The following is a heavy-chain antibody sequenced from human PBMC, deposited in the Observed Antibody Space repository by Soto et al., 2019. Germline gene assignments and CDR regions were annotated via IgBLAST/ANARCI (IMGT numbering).Heavy chain of an antibody. CDR1: GGSISGYY. J-gene: IGHJ2*01. Sequence: PSETLSLTCSVSGGSISGYYWSWIRQPPGKGLEWIGYIYYNGYTIYSPSLNSRVTISVDTSKNQFSLKLSSVTAADTAVYYCARDRGGIHCGGDCSGWYFDLWGRGTXVTVSS. D-gene: IGHD2-21*02. CDR2: IYYNGYT. V-gene: IGHV4-59*01. CDR3: ARDRGGIHCGGDCSGWYFDL.